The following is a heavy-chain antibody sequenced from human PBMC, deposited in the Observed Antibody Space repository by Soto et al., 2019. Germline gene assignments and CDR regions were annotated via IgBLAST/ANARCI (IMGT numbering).Heavy chain of an antibody. CDR1: GGSISSSSYY. J-gene: IGHJ4*02. CDR3: ARRGRGYSGYGGDFDY. D-gene: IGHD5-12*01. V-gene: IGHV4-39*01. CDR2: IYYSGST. Sequence: SETLSLTCTVSGGSISSSSYYWGWIRQPPGKGLEWIGSIYYSGSTYYNPSLKSRVTISVDTSKNQFSLKLSSVTAADTAVYYCARRGRGYSGYGGDFDYWGQGTLVTVSS.